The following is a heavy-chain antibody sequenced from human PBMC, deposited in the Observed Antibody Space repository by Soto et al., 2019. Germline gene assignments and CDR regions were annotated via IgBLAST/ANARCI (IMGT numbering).Heavy chain of an antibody. CDR1: GYTFTSYG. CDR2: ISAYNGNT. Sequence: QVQLVQSGAEVKKPGASVKVSCKASGYTFTSYGISWVRQAPGQGLEWMGWISAYNGNTNYAQKLQGRVTMTTDTSKRTANMELRSLRSDDTAVYYCARARSPMGVAMVVAAPNSYYFDYWGKGTLVTVSS. D-gene: IGHD2-15*01. J-gene: IGHJ4*02. V-gene: IGHV1-18*01. CDR3: ARARSPMGVAMVVAAPNSYYFDY.